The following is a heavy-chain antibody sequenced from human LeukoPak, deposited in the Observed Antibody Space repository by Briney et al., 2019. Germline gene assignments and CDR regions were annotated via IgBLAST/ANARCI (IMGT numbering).Heavy chain of an antibody. Sequence: GGSLRLSCAASGFTFSSYAMHWVRQAPGKGLEWVAVISYDGGNKYYADSVKGRFTISRDNSKNTLYLQMNSLRAEDTAVYYCAREGSGSYLDYWGQGTLVTVSS. D-gene: IGHD1-26*01. V-gene: IGHV3-30*04. CDR2: ISYDGGNK. J-gene: IGHJ4*02. CDR3: AREGSGSYLDY. CDR1: GFTFSSYA.